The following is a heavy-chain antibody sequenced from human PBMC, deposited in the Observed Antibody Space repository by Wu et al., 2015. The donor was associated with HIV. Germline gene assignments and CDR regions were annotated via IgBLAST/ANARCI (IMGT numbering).Heavy chain of an antibody. V-gene: IGHV1-69*12. CDR3: ARDEVYYYDSSGVPRRGMDV. CDR1: GGTFRTYA. J-gene: IGHJ6*02. CDR2: IIRIFDTA. Sequence: QVHLVQSGAEVKKPGSSVKISCKASGGTFRTYAISWVRQAPGHGLEWMGGIIRIFDTADYAQKFQGRVTITADESTDTAYLELSSLRGDDTAVYYCARDEVYYYDSSGVPRRGMDVWGQGTTVTVSS. D-gene: IGHD3-22*01.